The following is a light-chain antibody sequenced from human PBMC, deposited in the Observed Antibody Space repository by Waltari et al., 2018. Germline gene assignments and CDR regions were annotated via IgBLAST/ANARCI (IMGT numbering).Light chain of an antibody. CDR3: HQHHTTPWT. Sequence: DIVMTQSPATLSVSPGERATLSCRASQSVGSNLAWYQQKPGQALRLLIFAASRRATGIPARFSGSGSGTEFTLTIGSLQSEDFAVYYCHQHHTTPWTFGQGTEVEI. V-gene: IGKV3-15*01. CDR1: QSVGSN. J-gene: IGKJ1*01. CDR2: AAS.